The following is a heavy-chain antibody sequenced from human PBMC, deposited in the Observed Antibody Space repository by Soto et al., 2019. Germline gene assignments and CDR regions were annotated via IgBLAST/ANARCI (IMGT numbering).Heavy chain of an antibody. Sequence: ASVKVSCKASGYTFTSYAMHWVRQAPGQRLEWMGWINAGNGNTKYSQKFQGRVTITRDTSASTAYMELSSLRSEDTAVYYCARGLISGSHYSGGWYYFDSWGQGTQVTVSS. D-gene: IGHD1-26*01. CDR2: INAGNGNT. J-gene: IGHJ4*02. CDR3: ARGLISGSHYSGGWYYFDS. CDR1: GYTFTSYA. V-gene: IGHV1-3*01.